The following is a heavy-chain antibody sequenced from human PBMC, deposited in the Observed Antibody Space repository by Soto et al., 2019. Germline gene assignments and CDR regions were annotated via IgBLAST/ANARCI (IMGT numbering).Heavy chain of an antibody. D-gene: IGHD5-12*01. CDR2: ISSSSSTI. CDR1: GFTFSSYS. J-gene: IGHJ4*02. Sequence: LSLTCAASGFTFSSYSMNWVRQAPGKGLEWVSYISSSSSTIYYADSVKGRFTISRDNAKNSLYLQMNSLRAEDTAVYYCAREDNGYDYWGQGTLVTVSS. V-gene: IGHV3-48*01. CDR3: AREDNGYDY.